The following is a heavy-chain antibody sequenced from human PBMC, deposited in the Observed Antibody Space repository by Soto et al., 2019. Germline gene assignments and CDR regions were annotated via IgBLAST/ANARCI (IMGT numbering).Heavy chain of an antibody. J-gene: IGHJ4*02. CDR3: ARTYSSSWSPFDY. CDR1: GGSFSGYY. D-gene: IGHD6-13*01. Sequence: SETLSLTCAVYGGSFSGYYWSWIRQPPGKGLEWIGEINHSGGTNYNPSLKSRVTISVDTSKNQFSLRLSSVTAADTAVYYCARTYSSSWSPFDYWGQGTLVTVSS. V-gene: IGHV4-34*01. CDR2: INHSGGT.